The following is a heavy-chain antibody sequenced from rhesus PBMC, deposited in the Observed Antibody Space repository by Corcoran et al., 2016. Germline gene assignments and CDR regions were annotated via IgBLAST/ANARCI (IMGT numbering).Heavy chain of an antibody. J-gene: IGHJ4*01. D-gene: IGHD6-31*01. Sequence: QVQLQASGPAVVKPSETLSLTCAVSGGSLRSSNWWSWLRPSSGKGLEWIGGIYGSGGSTYYNPSLKSRVTISTDTSKNQFSLKLSSVTAADTAVYYCARRSGWYYFDYWGQGVLVTVSS. CDR2: IYGSGGST. CDR3: ARRSGWYYFDY. CDR1: GGSLRSSNW. V-gene: IGHV4-93*02.